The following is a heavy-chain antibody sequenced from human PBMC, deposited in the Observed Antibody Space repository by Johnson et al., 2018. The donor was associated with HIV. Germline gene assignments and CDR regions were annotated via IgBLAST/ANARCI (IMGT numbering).Heavy chain of an antibody. CDR3: AKDSLYSLTSGTTRKDI. CDR1: GFTFSSYA. D-gene: IGHD1-26*01. CDR2: ISWNSGSI. J-gene: IGHJ3*02. V-gene: IGHV3-9*01. Sequence: EVQLVESGGGVVQPGRSLRLSCAASGFTFSSYAMHWVRQAPGKGLEWVSGISWNSGSIGYADSVKGRFPISRDNAKNSLYLQMNRLRPDDTALYYCAKDSLYSLTSGTTRKDIWGQGTMVTVSS.